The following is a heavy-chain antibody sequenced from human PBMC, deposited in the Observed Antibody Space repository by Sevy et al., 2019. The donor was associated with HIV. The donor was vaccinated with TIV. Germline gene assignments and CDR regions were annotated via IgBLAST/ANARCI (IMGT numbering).Heavy chain of an antibody. D-gene: IGHD2-21*02. CDR3: ARKMELLVPDY. CDR1: GFIFSNYN. CDR2: ISSSSNDI. V-gene: IGHV3-21*01. Sequence: GGSLRLSCAASGFIFSNYNMHGVRQAPGKGLEWVSFISSSSNDIYYADSVKGRFTISRDNAKNSLYLQMNSLRAEDTAVYYCARKMELLVPDYWGQGTLVTVSS. J-gene: IGHJ4*02.